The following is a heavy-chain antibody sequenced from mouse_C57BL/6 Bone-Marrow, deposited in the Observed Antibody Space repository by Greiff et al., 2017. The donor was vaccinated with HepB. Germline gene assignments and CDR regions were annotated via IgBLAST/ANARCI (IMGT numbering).Heavy chain of an antibody. V-gene: IGHV1-5*01. D-gene: IGHD1-1*01. CDR3: TRCHLSLFDY. J-gene: IGHJ2*01. CDR2: IYPGNSDT. CDR1: GYTFTSYW. Sequence: VQLQQSGTVLARPGASVKMSCKTSGYTFTSYWMHWVKQRPGQGLEWIGAIYPGNSDTSYNQKFKGKAKLTAVTSASTAYMELSSLSNEDSAVYYSTRCHLSLFDYWGQGTTLTVSS.